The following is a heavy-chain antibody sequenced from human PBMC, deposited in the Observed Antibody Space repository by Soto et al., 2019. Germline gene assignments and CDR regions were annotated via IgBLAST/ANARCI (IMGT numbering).Heavy chain of an antibody. Sequence: EVQLVESGGGLVQPGGSLRLSCAASGFTFSSYDMHWVRQATGKGLEWVSAIGTAGDTYYPGSVKGRFTISRENAKNPLYLQMNSLRAGDTAVYYCARGYCSSTSCSDAFDIWGQGTMVTVSS. CDR3: ARGYCSSTSCSDAFDI. D-gene: IGHD2-2*01. V-gene: IGHV3-13*01. CDR2: IGTAGDT. CDR1: GFTFSSYD. J-gene: IGHJ3*02.